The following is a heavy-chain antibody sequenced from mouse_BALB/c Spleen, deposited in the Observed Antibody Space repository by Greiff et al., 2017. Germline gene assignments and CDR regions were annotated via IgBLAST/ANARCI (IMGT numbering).Heavy chain of an antibody. J-gene: IGHJ2*01. Sequence: VQLKQSGPSLVKPSQTLSLTCSVTGDSITSGYWNWIRKFPGNKLEYMGYISYSGSTYYNPSLKSRISITRDTSKNQSYLQLNSVTTEDTATYYCARLSGGSSYFDYWGQGTTLTVSS. V-gene: IGHV3-8*02. D-gene: IGHD1-1*01. CDR1: GDSITSGY. CDR2: ISYSGST. CDR3: ARLSGGSSYFDY.